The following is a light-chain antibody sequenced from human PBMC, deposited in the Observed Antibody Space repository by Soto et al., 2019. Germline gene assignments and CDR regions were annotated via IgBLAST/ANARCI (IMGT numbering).Light chain of an antibody. V-gene: IGLV2-14*01. CDR1: SSDVGGYDY. CDR2: DVT. J-gene: IGLJ1*01. Sequence: SALTQPASVSGSPGQSITISCTGTSSDVGGYDYVSWYQQHPGKAPKLMIYDVTNRPSGVSNRFSGSKSGNTASLPISGLQAEDEASYYCSSYTSSTSYVFGTGPKVTVL. CDR3: SSYTSSTSYV.